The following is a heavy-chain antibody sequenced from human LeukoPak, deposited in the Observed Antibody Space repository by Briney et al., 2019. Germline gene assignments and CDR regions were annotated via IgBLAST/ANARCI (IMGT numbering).Heavy chain of an antibody. J-gene: IGHJ4*02. D-gene: IGHD1-26*01. Sequence: GGSLRLSCSASGFTFSRYAMHWVRQAPGKGLGYVSCINDDGGRTHYGDSVKGRFSISRDNSTNTLHLQMSSLRAEDTALYYCVKDVGGSYAFDYWGQGILVTVAS. CDR3: VKDVGGSYAFDY. V-gene: IGHV3-64D*09. CDR1: GFTFSRYA. CDR2: INDDGGRT.